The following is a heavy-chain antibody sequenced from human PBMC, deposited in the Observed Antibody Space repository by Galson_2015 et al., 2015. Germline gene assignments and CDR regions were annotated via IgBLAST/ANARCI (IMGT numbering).Heavy chain of an antibody. CDR3: ARKGSSDFWRTFDI. D-gene: IGHD3-3*01. J-gene: IGHJ3*02. CDR2: ISISSAKI. V-gene: IGHV3-48*02. CDR1: GFTFSNYA. Sequence: SLRLSCAASGFTFSNYAMNWVRQAPGKGPECISYISISSAKIHYADSVKGRFTVSRDNAKNSLYLQMNSLRDEDTAVYYCARKGSSDFWRTFDIWGQGTTVTVSS.